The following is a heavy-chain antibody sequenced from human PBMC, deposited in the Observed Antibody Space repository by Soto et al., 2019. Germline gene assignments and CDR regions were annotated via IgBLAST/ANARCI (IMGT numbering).Heavy chain of an antibody. D-gene: IGHD5-18*01. Sequence: SVKVSCKASGGTFSSYAISWVRQAPGQGLEWMGGITPIFGTANYAQKFQGRVTITADESTSTAYMELSSLRSEDTAVYYCASWHTEDTAMGGYNWFDPWGQGTLVTVSS. CDR2: ITPIFGTA. CDR1: GGTFSSYA. J-gene: IGHJ5*02. CDR3: ASWHTEDTAMGGYNWFDP. V-gene: IGHV1-69*13.